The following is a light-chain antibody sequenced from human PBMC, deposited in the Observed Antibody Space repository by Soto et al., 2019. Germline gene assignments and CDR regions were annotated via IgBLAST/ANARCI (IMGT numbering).Light chain of an antibody. CDR3: MQALHTPLT. CDR1: PSLLQSKGYNY. V-gene: IGKV2-28*01. Sequence: DIVMSQSPVSLPVTPGEPASISCRCSPSLLQSKGYNYLDWYLQKPGQSPRLXIYLGSNRASGVPDRLSGSGSGTDFTLKISRVEAEDVGVYYCMQALHTPLTFGQGTRLEIK. CDR2: LGS. J-gene: IGKJ5*01.